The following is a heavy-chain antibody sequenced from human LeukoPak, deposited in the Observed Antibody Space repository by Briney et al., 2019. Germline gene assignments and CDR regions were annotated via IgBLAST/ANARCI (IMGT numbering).Heavy chain of an antibody. Sequence: PGGSLRLSCAASGFTFSSSWMIWVRQAPGKGLEWVASINEDGSETYYVDSVKGRFTVSRDNARKSMYVQMNSLRVEDTAVYYCARDSGRFRLDYWGQGILVTVSS. CDR2: INEDGSET. V-gene: IGHV3-7*01. CDR1: GFTFSSSW. D-gene: IGHD6-19*01. CDR3: ARDSGRFRLDY. J-gene: IGHJ4*02.